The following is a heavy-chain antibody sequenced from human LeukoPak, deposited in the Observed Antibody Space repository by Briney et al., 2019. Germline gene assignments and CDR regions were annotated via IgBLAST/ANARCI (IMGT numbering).Heavy chain of an antibody. J-gene: IGHJ6*03. D-gene: IGHD6-13*01. CDR3: ARARGQQLVYYYYYYMDV. V-gene: IGHV1-46*01. Sequence: GASVKVPCKASGYTFTSYYMHWVRQAPGQGLEWMGIINPSGGTTSSAQKFQGRVTMTTDTSTSTAYMELRSLRSDDTAVYYCARARGQQLVYYYYYYMDVWGKGTTVTVSS. CDR1: GYTFTSYY. CDR2: INPSGGTT.